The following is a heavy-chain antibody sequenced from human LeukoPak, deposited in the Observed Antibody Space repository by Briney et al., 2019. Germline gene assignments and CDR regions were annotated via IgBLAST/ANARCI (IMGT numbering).Heavy chain of an antibody. Sequence: GGSLRLSCSASGFTFSSYAMHWVRQAPGKGLEYVSAISGNGDSTYYADSVEGRFTISRYNSKNTLYLQMNSLTTEDTAVYYCGRYGTSGYDYWGQGTLVTVSS. D-gene: IGHD3-22*01. CDR3: GRYGTSGYDY. V-gene: IGHV3-64D*06. J-gene: IGHJ4*02. CDR2: ISGNGDST. CDR1: GFTFSSYA.